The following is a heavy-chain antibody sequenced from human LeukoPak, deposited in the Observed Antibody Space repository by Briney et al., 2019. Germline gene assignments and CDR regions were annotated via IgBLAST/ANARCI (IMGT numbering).Heavy chain of an antibody. CDR2: IYYSGST. J-gene: IGHJ6*02. D-gene: IGHD3-10*01. V-gene: IGHV4-30-4*01. Sequence: SETLSLTCTVSGGSISSGDYYWSWIRQPPGKGLEWIVYIYYSGSTYYNPSLKSRVTISVDTSKNQFSLKLSSVTAADTAVYYCARSRGSGKTYYYYGMDVWGQGTTVTVSS. CDR1: GGSISSGDYY. CDR3: ARSRGSGKTYYYYGMDV.